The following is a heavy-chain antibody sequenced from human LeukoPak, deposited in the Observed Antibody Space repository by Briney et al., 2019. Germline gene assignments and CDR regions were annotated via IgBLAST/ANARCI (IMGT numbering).Heavy chain of an antibody. CDR1: GFTFSNAW. Sequence: GGSLRLSCAASGFTFSNAWMSWVRQAPGKGLEWVGRIKSKTDGGTTDYAAPVKGRFTISRDDSKNTLYLQMNSLKTEDTAVYYCTTDPHPYQLLLMGLYAFDIWGQGTMVTVSS. V-gene: IGHV3-15*01. CDR2: IKSKTDGGTT. CDR3: TTDPHPYQLLLMGLYAFDI. D-gene: IGHD2-2*01. J-gene: IGHJ3*02.